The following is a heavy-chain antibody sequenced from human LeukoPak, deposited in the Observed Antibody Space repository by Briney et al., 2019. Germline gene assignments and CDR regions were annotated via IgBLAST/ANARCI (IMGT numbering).Heavy chain of an antibody. J-gene: IGHJ3*02. CDR3: AGGGHRSSGWCAAFDI. Sequence: ASVKVSCKASGYTFTGYYMRWVRQAPGQGLEWMGWINANSVVTNFAQKLQGGVTMTTETSISTAYMELSGLRSDDTAVYYCAGGGHRSSGWCAAFDIWGQGTLVTVSS. V-gene: IGHV1-2*02. CDR2: INANSVVT. D-gene: IGHD6-19*01. CDR1: GYTFTGYY.